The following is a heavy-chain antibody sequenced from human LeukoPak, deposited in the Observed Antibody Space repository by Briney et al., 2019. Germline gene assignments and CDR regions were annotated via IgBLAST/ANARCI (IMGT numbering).Heavy chain of an antibody. Sequence: GESLRLSCAASGFTVSSNYMSWVRQAPGKGLEWVSVIYSGGSTYYADSVKGRFTISRDNSKSTLYLQMNSLRAEDTAVYYCARGVYDILTGYPYYYYGMDVWGQGTTVTVSS. V-gene: IGHV3-53*01. CDR2: IYSGGST. D-gene: IGHD3-9*01. CDR1: GFTVSSNY. J-gene: IGHJ6*02. CDR3: ARGVYDILTGYPYYYYGMDV.